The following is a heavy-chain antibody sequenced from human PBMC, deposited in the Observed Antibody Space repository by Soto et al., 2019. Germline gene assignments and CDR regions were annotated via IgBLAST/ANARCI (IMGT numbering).Heavy chain of an antibody. Sequence: QVQMVESGGGLVKPGGSLRLSCAVSGFSLSDYYMSWIRQAPGKGLEWVPKISSSGATTDYADSVKGRFTISRDNAKKSLYPQMNSLRVEDMAVYYCARMGSGYDFVLWGQGTLVTVSS. V-gene: IGHV3-11*01. CDR1: GFSLSDYY. CDR3: ARMGSGYDFVL. CDR2: ISSSGATT. J-gene: IGHJ4*02. D-gene: IGHD5-12*01.